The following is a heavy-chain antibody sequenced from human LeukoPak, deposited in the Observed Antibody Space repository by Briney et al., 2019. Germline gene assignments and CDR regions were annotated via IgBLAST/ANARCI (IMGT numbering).Heavy chain of an antibody. Sequence: GGSLRLSCAASGFTFSSYSMNWVRQAPGKGLEWVSSISSSSYIYYADSVKGRFTISRDNAKNSLYLQMNSLRAEDTAVYYCARDGELGISVYWGQGTLVTVSS. V-gene: IGHV3-21*04. J-gene: IGHJ4*02. CDR3: ARDGELGISVY. CDR2: ISSSSYI. CDR1: GFTFSSYS. D-gene: IGHD7-27*01.